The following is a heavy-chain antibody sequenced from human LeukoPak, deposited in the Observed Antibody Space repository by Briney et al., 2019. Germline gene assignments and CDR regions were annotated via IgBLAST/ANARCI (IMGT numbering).Heavy chain of an antibody. J-gene: IGHJ4*02. Sequence: SENLSLTCTVSDGTIAGYSWSWLRQPPGKGLEWIGYIYYSGSTNYNPSLKSRGTISVDTSKSQFSLKLSSVTAADTAVYFCARRYCSSGSCYPFDYWGQGTLVTVSS. D-gene: IGHD2-15*01. CDR2: IYYSGST. CDR3: ARRYCSSGSCYPFDY. CDR1: DGTIAGYS. V-gene: IGHV4-59*01.